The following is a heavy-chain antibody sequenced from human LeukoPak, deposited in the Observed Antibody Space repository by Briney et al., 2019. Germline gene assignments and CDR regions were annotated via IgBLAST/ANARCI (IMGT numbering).Heavy chain of an antibody. D-gene: IGHD3-9*01. Sequence: SETQSLTCTVSGGSISSSSYYWGWIRQPPGKGLEWIGSIYYSGSTYYNPSLKSRVTISVDTSKNQFSLKLSSVTAADTAVYYCASDILTGEFDYWGQGTLVTVSS. V-gene: IGHV4-39*07. CDR3: ASDILTGEFDY. J-gene: IGHJ4*02. CDR2: IYYSGST. CDR1: GGSISSSSYY.